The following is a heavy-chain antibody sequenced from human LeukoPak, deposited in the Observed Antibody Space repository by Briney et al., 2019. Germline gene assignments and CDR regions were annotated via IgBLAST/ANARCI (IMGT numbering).Heavy chain of an antibody. CDR3: ARTRVDTTVDAFDI. CDR1: GFTVSNNY. J-gene: IGHJ3*02. CDR2: IHNDGRT. Sequence: GGSLRLSCAASGFTVSNNYMSWVRQTPGKGLEWVSIIHNDGRTYYADSVKGRFTISRDNSKNTLYLQMNSLRPEDTAVYSCARTRVDTTVDAFDIWGQGTMVTVSS. V-gene: IGHV3-53*01. D-gene: IGHD5-18*01.